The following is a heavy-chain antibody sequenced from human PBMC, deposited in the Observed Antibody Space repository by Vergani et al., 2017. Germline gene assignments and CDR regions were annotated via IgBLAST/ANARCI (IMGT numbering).Heavy chain of an antibody. V-gene: IGHV4-31*03. CDR1: GGSISSGGYY. CDR2: IYYSGST. CDR3: ARGSRWYPGPFDP. J-gene: IGHJ5*02. Sequence: QVQLQESGPGLVKPSQTLSLTCTVSGGSISSGGYYWSWIRQRPGKGLEWIGYIYYSGSTYYNPSLKSRVTISVDTSKNQFSLKLSSVTAADTAVYYCARGSRWYPGPFDPWGQGTLVTVSS. D-gene: IGHD2-15*01.